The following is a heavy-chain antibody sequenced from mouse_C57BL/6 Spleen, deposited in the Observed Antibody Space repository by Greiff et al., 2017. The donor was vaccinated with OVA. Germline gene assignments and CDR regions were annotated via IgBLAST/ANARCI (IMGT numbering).Heavy chain of an antibody. CDR2: ISSGGSYT. Sequence: DVMLVESGGDLVKPGGSLKLSCAASGFTFSSYGMSWVRQTPDKRLEWVATISSGGSYTYYPDSVKGRFTISRDNAKNTLYLQMSSLKSEDTAMYYCARHLYYGSSYWYFDVWGTGTTVTVSS. V-gene: IGHV5-6*02. CDR1: GFTFSSYG. D-gene: IGHD1-1*01. J-gene: IGHJ1*03. CDR3: ARHLYYGSSYWYFDV.